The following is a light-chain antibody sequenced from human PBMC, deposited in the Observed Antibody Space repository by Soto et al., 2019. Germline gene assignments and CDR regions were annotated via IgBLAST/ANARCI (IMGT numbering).Light chain of an antibody. CDR2: DAS. V-gene: IGKV1-5*01. Sequence: DIQMTQSPSTLSASVGDRVTITCRASQSISSWLAWYQQKPGKAPKLLIYDASSLESGVPSRFSGSGSGTEFTLTISSLQPDDFATYYCQQYNSYWPTFGQGTKLEIK. CDR1: QSISSW. J-gene: IGKJ2*01. CDR3: QQYNSYWPT.